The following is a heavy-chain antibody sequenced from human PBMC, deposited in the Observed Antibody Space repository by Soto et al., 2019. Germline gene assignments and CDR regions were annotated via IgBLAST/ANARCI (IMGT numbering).Heavy chain of an antibody. CDR1: GFSFTSYW. CDR2: IDPSDSYT. V-gene: IGHV5-10-1*01. CDR3: ASTQNYYYDSSGYHDY. D-gene: IGHD3-22*01. J-gene: IGHJ4*02. Sequence: GESLKISCKGSGFSFTSYWISWVRQMPGKGLEWMGRIDPSDSYTNYSPSFQGHVTISADKSISTAYLQWSSLKASDTAMYYCASTQNYYYDSSGYHDYWGQGTLVTVPS.